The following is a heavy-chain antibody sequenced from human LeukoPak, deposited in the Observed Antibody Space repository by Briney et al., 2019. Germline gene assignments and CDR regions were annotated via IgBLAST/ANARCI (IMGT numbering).Heavy chain of an antibody. J-gene: IGHJ4*02. CDR1: GFTFSSYA. Sequence: GGSLRLSCAASGFTFSSYAMHWVRQAPGKGLEYVSAIRSNGGSTYYAKSVKGRFTISRDNSKNTLYLQMGSLRAEDMAVYYCARAPGYYDILTGYYGYYLDYWGQGTLVTVSS. V-gene: IGHV3-64*01. CDR2: IRSNGGST. D-gene: IGHD3-9*01. CDR3: ARAPGYYDILTGYYGYYLDY.